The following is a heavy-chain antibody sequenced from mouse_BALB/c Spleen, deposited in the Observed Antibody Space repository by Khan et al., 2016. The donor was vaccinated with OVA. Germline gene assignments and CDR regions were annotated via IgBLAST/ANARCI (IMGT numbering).Heavy chain of an antibody. CDR3: ASFMITEGYYAMDY. V-gene: IGHV2-3*01. CDR2: IWGDGST. Sequence: QVQLKESGPGLVAPSQSLSITCTVSGFSLTSYGVNWVRQPPGKGLEWLGVIWGDGSTNYHSALISRLSISKDNSKSQVFLKLNSLQTDDTATYSSASFMITEGYYAMDYWGQGTSVTVSA. D-gene: IGHD2-4*01. J-gene: IGHJ4*01. CDR1: GFSLTSYG.